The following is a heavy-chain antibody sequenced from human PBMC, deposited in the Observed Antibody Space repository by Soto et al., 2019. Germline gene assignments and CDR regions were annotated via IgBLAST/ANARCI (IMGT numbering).Heavy chain of an antibody. CDR2: IIPIFGTA. D-gene: IGHD3-10*01. CDR1: GGTFSSYA. CDR3: AHRDCYGSGSYQVPDYYGMDV. V-gene: IGHV1-69*13. Sequence: SVKVSCKASGGTFSSYAISWVRQAPGQGLEWMGGIIPIFGTANYAQKFQGIVTITADESTSTAYMELSSLRSEDTAVYYCAHRDCYGSGSYQVPDYYGMDVWGQGTTVTVSS. J-gene: IGHJ6*02.